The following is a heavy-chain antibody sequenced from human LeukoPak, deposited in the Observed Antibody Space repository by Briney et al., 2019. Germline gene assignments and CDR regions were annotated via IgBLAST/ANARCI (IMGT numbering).Heavy chain of an antibody. CDR3: ARTEGTVAYDS. J-gene: IGHJ5*01. CDR2: INSDGSGT. Sequence: GGSLRLSCAASGFTFSSYWMHWVRQAPGKGLVWVSRINSDGSGTIYADSVRGRFTISRDNAKNTLYLQVNSLRAEDTAVYYWARTEGTVAYDSWGQGTLVTVSS. V-gene: IGHV3-74*01. D-gene: IGHD4-17*01. CDR1: GFTFSSYW.